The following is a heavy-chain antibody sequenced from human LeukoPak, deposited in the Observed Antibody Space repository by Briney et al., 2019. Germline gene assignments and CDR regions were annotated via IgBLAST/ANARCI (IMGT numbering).Heavy chain of an antibody. Sequence: PSETLSLTCAVYGGSFSGYYWSWIRQPPGKGLEWIGEINHSGSTNYNPSLKSRVTISVDTSKNQFSLKLSSVTAADTAVYYCARGIGSWTNYYYYYYMDVWGKGTTVTVSS. CDR1: GGSFSGYY. D-gene: IGHD6-13*01. CDR2: INHSGST. V-gene: IGHV4-34*01. J-gene: IGHJ6*03. CDR3: ARGIGSWTNYYYYYYMDV.